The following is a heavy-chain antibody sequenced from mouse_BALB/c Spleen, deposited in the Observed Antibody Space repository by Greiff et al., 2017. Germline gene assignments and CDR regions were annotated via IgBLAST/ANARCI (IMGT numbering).Heavy chain of an antibody. V-gene: IGHV3-8*02. CDR3: ARDYGSSPHAMDY. Sequence: DVHLVESGPSLVKPSQTLSLTCSVTGDSITSGYWNWIRKFPGNKLEYMGYISYSGSTYYNPSLKSRISITRDTSKNQYYLQLNSVTTEDTATYYCARDYGSSPHAMDYWGQGTSVTVSS. CDR2: ISYSGST. CDR1: GDSITSGY. J-gene: IGHJ4*01. D-gene: IGHD1-1*01.